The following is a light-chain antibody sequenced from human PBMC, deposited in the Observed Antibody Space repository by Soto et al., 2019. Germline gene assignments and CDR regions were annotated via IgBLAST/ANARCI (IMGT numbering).Light chain of an antibody. V-gene: IGKV3-20*01. Sequence: IVLTQSPGTLSLSPGERATLSCRASQTVSSNYLAWYQQKPGQAPRLLIYGASNRATGMPDRFSGSGSGTSVTLIISRLAPEDFAVYFCQQYDSSPPTFGQGTRLEIK. CDR2: GAS. CDR1: QTVSSNY. CDR3: QQYDSSPPT. J-gene: IGKJ5*01.